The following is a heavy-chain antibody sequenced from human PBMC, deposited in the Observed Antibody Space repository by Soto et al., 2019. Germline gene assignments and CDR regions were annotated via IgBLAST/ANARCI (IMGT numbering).Heavy chain of an antibody. V-gene: IGHV1-69*02. CDR3: ASGTGIAAGFKY. Sequence: QFQLVQSEAEVKKPGSSLKVSCKASGCTFSSYTIIWVRQAPGQGLEWMGRIIPILGISNYAQNFQVRVTIPADKSPSTDYMELSSLRSEDTAVYYCASGTGIAAGFKYWGQGNLVTVSS. J-gene: IGHJ4*02. CDR2: IIPILGIS. D-gene: IGHD6-13*01. CDR1: GCTFSSYT.